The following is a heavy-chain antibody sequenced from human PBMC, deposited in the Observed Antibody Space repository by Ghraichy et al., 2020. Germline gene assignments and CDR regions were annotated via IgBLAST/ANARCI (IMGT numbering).Heavy chain of an antibody. CDR3: AAEVKGATVLDY. CDR2: ISSSSSYT. Sequence: GGSLRLSCAASGFAFSSYSMNWVRQAPGKGLEWVSSISSSSSYTYYVDSVKGRFTISRDNAKNSLFLQMNSLGVDDTAIYYCAAEVKGATVLDYWGQGILVTVSS. D-gene: IGHD2-15*01. J-gene: IGHJ4*02. V-gene: IGHV3-21*01. CDR1: GFAFSSYS.